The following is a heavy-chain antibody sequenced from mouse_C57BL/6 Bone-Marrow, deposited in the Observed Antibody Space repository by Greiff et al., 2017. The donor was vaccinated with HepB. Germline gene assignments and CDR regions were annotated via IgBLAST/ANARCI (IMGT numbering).Heavy chain of an antibody. CDR3: AKALGDFSWFAY. D-gene: IGHD1-2*01. CDR2: INPGSGGT. Sequence: VQLQQSGAELVRPGTSVKVSCKASGYAFTNYLIEWVKQRPGQGLEWIGVINPGSGGTNYNEKFKGKATLTADKSSSTAYMQLSSLTSEDSAVYFCAKALGDFSWFAYWGQGTLVTVSA. J-gene: IGHJ3*01. CDR1: GYAFTNYL. V-gene: IGHV1-54*01.